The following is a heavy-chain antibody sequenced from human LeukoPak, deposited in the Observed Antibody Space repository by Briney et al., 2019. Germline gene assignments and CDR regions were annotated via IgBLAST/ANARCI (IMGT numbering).Heavy chain of an antibody. CDR2: ISGSGGST. V-gene: IGHV3-23*01. D-gene: IGHD6-13*01. J-gene: IGHJ3*02. Sequence: GGSLRLSCAASGFTFSSYAMSWVRQAPGKGLERVSAISGSGGSTYYADSVKGRFTISRDNSKNTLYLQMNSLRAEDTAVYYCANLLIAAAVSFDIWGQGTMVTVSS. CDR3: ANLLIAAAVSFDI. CDR1: GFTFSSYA.